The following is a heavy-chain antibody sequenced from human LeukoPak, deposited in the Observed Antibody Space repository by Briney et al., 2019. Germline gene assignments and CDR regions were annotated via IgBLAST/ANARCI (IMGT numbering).Heavy chain of an antibody. J-gene: IGHJ6*03. D-gene: IGHD1-14*01. CDR2: INHSGST. CDR3: ARGRKGYYYYMDV. CDR1: GGSLSGYY. V-gene: IGHV4-34*01. Sequence: NPTETLSLTCAVYGGSLSGYYWSWIRQPPGKGLEWIGEINHSGSTNYNPSLKSRVTISVDTSKNQFSLKLSSVTAADTAVYYCARGRKGYYYYMDVWGKGTTVTVSS.